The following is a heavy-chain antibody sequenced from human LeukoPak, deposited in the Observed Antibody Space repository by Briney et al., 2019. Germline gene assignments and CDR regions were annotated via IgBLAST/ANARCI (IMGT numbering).Heavy chain of an antibody. Sequence: SETLSLTCTVSGGSISSGSYYWSWIRQPAGKGLEWIGRIYTSGSTNYNPSLKSRVTISVDTSKNQFSLKLSSVTAADTAMCYCARESAYDYVWGSYPKNYFDYWGQGTLVTVSS. D-gene: IGHD3-16*02. J-gene: IGHJ4*02. CDR3: ARESAYDYVWGSYPKNYFDY. CDR1: GGSISSGSYY. CDR2: IYTSGST. V-gene: IGHV4-61*02.